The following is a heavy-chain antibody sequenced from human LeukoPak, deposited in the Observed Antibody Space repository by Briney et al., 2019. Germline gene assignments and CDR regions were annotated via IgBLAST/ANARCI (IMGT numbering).Heavy chain of an antibody. CDR2: IYYTGTT. CDR1: GGSISSSLYH. D-gene: IGHD3/OR15-3a*01. Sequence: PSETLPLTCTVSGGSISSSLYHWGWIRQSPGKNLEWLGSIYYTGTTHYNPSLKSRVTISVDTSKNQFSLNLSSVTAADTAVYYCARQEIGLRSFDPWGQGTLVTVSS. J-gene: IGHJ5*02. CDR3: ARQEIGLRSFDP. V-gene: IGHV4-39*01.